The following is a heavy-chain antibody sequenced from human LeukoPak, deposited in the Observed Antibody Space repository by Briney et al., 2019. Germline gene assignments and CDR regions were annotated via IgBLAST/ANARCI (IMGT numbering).Heavy chain of an antibody. J-gene: IGHJ4*02. CDR1: GFTFSSYG. Sequence: PGGSLRLSCAASGFTFSSYGMHWVRQAPGKGLEWVAVISYDGSNRYYADSVKGRFTISRDTSKNTLFLQMNSLRAEDTAVYYCAKDWSSGWPYFFDYWGQGTLVTVSS. D-gene: IGHD6-19*01. CDR3: AKDWSSGWPYFFDY. V-gene: IGHV3-30*18. CDR2: ISYDGSNR.